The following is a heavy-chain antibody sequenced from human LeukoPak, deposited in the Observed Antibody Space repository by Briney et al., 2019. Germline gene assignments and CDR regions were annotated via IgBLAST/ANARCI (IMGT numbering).Heavy chain of an antibody. CDR3: ARASYYYDSGSRGFPFDP. D-gene: IGHD3-10*01. CDR2: IIPIFGTA. V-gene: IGHV1-69*13. CDR1: GGTFSSYA. J-gene: IGHJ5*02. Sequence: ASVKVSCKASGGTFSSYAISWMRQAPGQGLEWMGGIIPIFGTANYAQKFQGRVTITADESTGTAYMDLSSLRSEDTAVYYCARASYYYDSGSRGFPFDPWGQGTLVTVSS.